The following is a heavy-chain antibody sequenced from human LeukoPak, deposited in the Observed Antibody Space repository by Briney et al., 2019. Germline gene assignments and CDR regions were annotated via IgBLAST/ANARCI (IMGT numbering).Heavy chain of an antibody. CDR2: IYSDGNT. CDR3: ATYPWY. CDR1: GFSVSTSY. J-gene: IGHJ4*02. Sequence: GGSLRLSCAASGFSVSTSYMIWVRQAPGKGLEWVSIIYSDGNTYYADSVKGRFTISRDNSKNTLYLQMNSLRAEDTAVYYCATYPWYWGQGTLVTVSS. V-gene: IGHV3-53*01.